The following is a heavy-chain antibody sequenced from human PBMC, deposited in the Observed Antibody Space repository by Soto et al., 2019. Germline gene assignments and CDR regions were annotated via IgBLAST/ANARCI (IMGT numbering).Heavy chain of an antibody. Sequence: SETLSLTCTVSGGSISSGGYYWSWIRQHPGKGLEWIGYIYYSGSTYYNPSLKSRVTISVDTSKNQFSLKLSSVTAADTAVYYCARLDVDTAMLDYWGQGTLVTVSS. CDR1: GGSISSGGYY. V-gene: IGHV4-31*03. CDR2: IYYSGST. CDR3: ARLDVDTAMLDY. D-gene: IGHD5-18*01. J-gene: IGHJ4*02.